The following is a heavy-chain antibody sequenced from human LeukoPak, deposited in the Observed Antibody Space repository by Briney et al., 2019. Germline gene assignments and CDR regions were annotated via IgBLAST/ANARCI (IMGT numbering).Heavy chain of an antibody. CDR2: MNPNSGNT. J-gene: IGHJ4*02. V-gene: IGHV1-8*01. CDR1: GYTFTSYD. CDR3: ARDGSGWFGDQEDY. Sequence: ASVKVSCKASGYTFTSYDINWVRQATGQGLEWMGWMNPNSGNTGYAQKFQGRVTMTRNTSVSTAYMELSSLRSEDTAVYYCARDGSGWFGDQEDYWGQGTLVTVSS. D-gene: IGHD6-19*01.